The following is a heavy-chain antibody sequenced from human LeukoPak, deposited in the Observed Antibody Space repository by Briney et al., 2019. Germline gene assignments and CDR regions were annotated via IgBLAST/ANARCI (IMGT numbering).Heavy chain of an antibody. CDR1: GGSVSSSSYS. CDR2: IYYSGST. CDR3: ARKIQLELVVDY. D-gene: IGHD1-1*01. Sequence: SETLSLTCTVSGGSVSSSSYSWGWIRQPPGKGLEWIGSIYYSGSTYYNPSLKSRVTISVDTSKNQFSLKLSSVTAADTAVYYCARKIQLELVVDYWGQGTLVTVSS. J-gene: IGHJ4*02. V-gene: IGHV4-39*07.